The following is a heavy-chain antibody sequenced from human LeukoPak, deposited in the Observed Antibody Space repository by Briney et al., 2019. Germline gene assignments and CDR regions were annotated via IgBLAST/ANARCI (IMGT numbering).Heavy chain of an antibody. Sequence: ASVKVSFKTSGYTFTGYYMHWVRQAPGQGLEWMGWINPNSGGTNYAQKFQGRVTMTRDTSISTAYMELSRLRSDDTAVYYCARHVRYSYVFFDYWGQGTLVTVSS. D-gene: IGHD3-16*02. CDR1: GYTFTGYY. J-gene: IGHJ4*02. V-gene: IGHV1-2*02. CDR2: INPNSGGT. CDR3: ARHVRYSYVFFDY.